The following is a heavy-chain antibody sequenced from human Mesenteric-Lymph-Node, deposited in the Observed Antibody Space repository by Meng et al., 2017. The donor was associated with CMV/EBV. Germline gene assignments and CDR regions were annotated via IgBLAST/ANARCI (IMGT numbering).Heavy chain of an antibody. CDR3: AKAWYQLLGRADY. CDR2: ISYDGNHK. CDR1: RVDFSNYA. Sequence: CAASRVDFSNYAMHWVRQAPGKGLDWVAVISYDGNHKFYADSVKGRFTISRDISKNTLYLQMNSLRPEDTALYHCAKAWYQLLGRADYWGQGTLVTVSS. V-gene: IGHV3-30-3*01. D-gene: IGHD2-2*01. J-gene: IGHJ4*02.